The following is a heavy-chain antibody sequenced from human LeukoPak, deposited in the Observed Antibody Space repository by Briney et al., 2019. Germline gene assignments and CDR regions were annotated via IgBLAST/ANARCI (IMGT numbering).Heavy chain of an antibody. CDR1: GFTFHKYA. CDR3: AKDRNYDSSGIHYFDF. D-gene: IGHD3-22*01. Sequence: QTGGTLRLSCAASGFTFHKYAMSWVRQAPGKGLEWVSGISPSGSTYYADSVNGRFTISRDNSKNTLYLQMNTLRAEDTAVYYCAKDRNYDSSGIHYFDFWGQGTLVTVSS. V-gene: IGHV3-23*01. J-gene: IGHJ4*02. CDR2: ISPSGST.